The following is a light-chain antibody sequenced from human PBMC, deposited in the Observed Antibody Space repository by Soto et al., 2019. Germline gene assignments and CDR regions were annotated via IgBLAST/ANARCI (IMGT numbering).Light chain of an antibody. CDR3: TSYTSSSTYV. Sequence: QSVLTQPASVSGFPGQSITISCTGTSSDVGGHNSVSWYQQHPGKAPKLMIYNVSNRPSGVSNRFSGSKSGNTASLTISGLLAEDEADYYCTSYTSSSTYVFGAGTKVTVL. J-gene: IGLJ1*01. CDR2: NVS. V-gene: IGLV2-14*01. CDR1: SSDVGGHNS.